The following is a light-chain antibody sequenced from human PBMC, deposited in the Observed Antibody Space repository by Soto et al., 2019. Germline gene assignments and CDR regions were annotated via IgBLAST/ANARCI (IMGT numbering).Light chain of an antibody. J-gene: IGLJ1*01. CDR3: CSYTSNTLPYV. CDR2: EVS. CDR1: SNDVGSYKF. V-gene: IGLV2-23*01. Sequence: QSVLTQPASVSGSPGQSITISCTGTSNDVGSYKFVSWYQQYPGKAPKLIIFEVSKRPSGVSNRFSGSKSGKRASLTISGLRAEDEADYYCCSYTSNTLPYVFGSGTKVTVL.